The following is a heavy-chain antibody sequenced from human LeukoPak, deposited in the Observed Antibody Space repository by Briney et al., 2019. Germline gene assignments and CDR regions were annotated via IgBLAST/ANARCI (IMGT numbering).Heavy chain of an antibody. Sequence: GGSLRLSCAASGFSLSGYWMSWVRQAPGKGLEWVANINEAGSHTYCVDSLRGRFTISRDNTKNSLYLQMNNLRVEDTAVYYCAWGGSGYYAYWGQGTLVTVSS. J-gene: IGHJ4*02. CDR2: INEAGSHT. V-gene: IGHV3-7*03. CDR1: GFSLSGYW. CDR3: AWGGSGYYAY. D-gene: IGHD3-3*01.